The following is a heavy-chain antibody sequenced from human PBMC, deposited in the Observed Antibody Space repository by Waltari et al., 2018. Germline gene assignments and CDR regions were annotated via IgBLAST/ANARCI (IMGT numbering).Heavy chain of an antibody. V-gene: IGHV4-34*01. CDR2: INHSGST. D-gene: IGHD3-10*01. Sequence: QVQLQQWGAGLLKPSETLSLTCAVYGGSFSDYYWSWIRQPPGKGLEWIGEINHSGSTNYNPSLKSRVTISVDTSKNQFSLKLSSVTAADTAVYYCARGPLPRYYGSGGALGYWGQGTLVTVSS. CDR1: GGSFSDYY. J-gene: IGHJ4*02. CDR3: ARGPLPRYYGSGGALGY.